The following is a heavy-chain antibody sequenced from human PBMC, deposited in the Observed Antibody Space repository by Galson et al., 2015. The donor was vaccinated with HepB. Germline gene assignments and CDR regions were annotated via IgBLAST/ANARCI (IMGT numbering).Heavy chain of an antibody. CDR2: ITPYHGVT. D-gene: IGHD3-22*01. CDR1: GYTFTAHY. CDR3: TRDWWDNYDSRDYYPDAFDI. Sequence: VKVSCKASGYTFTAHYIHWVRQAPGQGLEWMGWITPYHGVTKYAQNFQGRVTMTMDTSITTIYMDLRSLTSDDTAVYYCTRDWWDNYDSRDYYPDAFDIWGQGTMVTVSS. V-gene: IGHV1-2*02. J-gene: IGHJ3*02.